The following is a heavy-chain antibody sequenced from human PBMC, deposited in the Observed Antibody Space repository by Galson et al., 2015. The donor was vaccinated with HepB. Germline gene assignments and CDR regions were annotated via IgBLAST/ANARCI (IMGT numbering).Heavy chain of an antibody. CDR1: GYSFTSYW. CDR2: IYPGDSDT. CDR3: ARLTYSSSWYMGFYYYYYGLDV. V-gene: IGHV5-51*03. J-gene: IGHJ6*02. Sequence: QSGAEVKKPGESLKISCKGSGYSFTSYWIGWVRQMPGKGLEWMGIIYPGDSDTRYSPSFQGQVTISADKSISTAYLQWSSLKASDTAMYYCARLTYSSSWYMGFYYYYYGLDVWGQGTTVTVSS. D-gene: IGHD6-13*01.